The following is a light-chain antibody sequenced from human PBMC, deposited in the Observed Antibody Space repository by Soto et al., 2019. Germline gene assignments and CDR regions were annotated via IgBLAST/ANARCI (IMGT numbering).Light chain of an antibody. Sequence: EIQMTQSTSSLSASVGDMVTITCQASQAVGNNLNWYQQKPGRAPKLLIYDVSNLQSGVPSRFSGSGSGTDFTLTISSLQPEDFATYFCQQSYSTPPWTFAQGTKV. CDR2: DVS. V-gene: IGKV1-39*01. J-gene: IGKJ1*01. CDR3: QQSYSTPPWT. CDR1: QAVGNN.